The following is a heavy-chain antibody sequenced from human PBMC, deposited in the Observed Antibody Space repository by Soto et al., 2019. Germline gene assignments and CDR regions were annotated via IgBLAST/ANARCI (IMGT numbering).Heavy chain of an antibody. Sequence: QVHLVESRGGVVQPGRSLRLSCAASGFTFSTYGMHWVRQAPGKGLEWVALIWNHGREDSYADSVKGRFTISRDNSKNTLWLQMNSLRADDTAVYYRVRGPWLVGDVTSFDYWGQGSLVTVSS. V-gene: IGHV3-33*01. CDR2: IWNHGRED. J-gene: IGHJ4*02. CDR3: VRGPWLVGDVTSFDY. D-gene: IGHD6-19*01. CDR1: GFTFSTYG.